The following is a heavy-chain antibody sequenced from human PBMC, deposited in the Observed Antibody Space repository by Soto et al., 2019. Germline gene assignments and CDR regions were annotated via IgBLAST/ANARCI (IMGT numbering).Heavy chain of an antibody. V-gene: IGHV3-30*18. CDR3: AKDFYGSFDY. CDR1: GFTFSSYG. Sequence: QVQLVESGGGVVQPGRSLRLSCAASGFTFSSYGMHWVRQAPGKGLEWVAVISYDGSNKYYADSVKGRFTISRDNSKNTLYLQMNSLRAEDTAVYYCAKDFYGSFDYWGQGTLVTVSS. J-gene: IGHJ4*02. D-gene: IGHD4-17*01. CDR2: ISYDGSNK.